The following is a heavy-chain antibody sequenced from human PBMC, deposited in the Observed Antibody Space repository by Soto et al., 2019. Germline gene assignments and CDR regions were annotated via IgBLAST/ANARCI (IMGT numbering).Heavy chain of an antibody. D-gene: IGHD6-19*01. Sequence: EVQLVESGGGLVQPGGSLRLSCAASGFTFSSYWMTWVRQAPGKALEWLANIKHDGSESNYADSVKGRFTISRDNAENSVYLQMNSLRVEDTAVYYCTRGSGWSYYWGRGTLVTVSS. CDR1: GFTFSSYW. CDR3: TRGSGWSYY. V-gene: IGHV3-7*04. CDR2: IKHDGSES. J-gene: IGHJ4*02.